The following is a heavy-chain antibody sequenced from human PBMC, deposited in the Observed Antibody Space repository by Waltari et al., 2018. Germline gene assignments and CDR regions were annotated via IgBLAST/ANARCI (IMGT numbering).Heavy chain of an antibody. CDR3: VRNRGWQQFDF. V-gene: IGHV3-7*01. D-gene: IGHD2-15*01. CDR1: GFTLSHYW. Sequence: EVQLVESGGGLVQPGGSLRLSGAASGFTLSHYWMGWVRQAPGKGLEWVAGIKEDGGRKDYVDSVKGRFTISRDNAKSTLYLQMNSLRAEDTAVFYCVRNRGWQQFDFWGQGTLVTVSS. CDR2: IKEDGGRK. J-gene: IGHJ4*02.